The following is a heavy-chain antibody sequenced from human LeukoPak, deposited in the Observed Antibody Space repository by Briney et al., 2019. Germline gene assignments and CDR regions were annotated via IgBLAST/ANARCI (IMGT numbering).Heavy chain of an antibody. Sequence: GGSLRLSCAASGFTFSSYSMNWVRQAPGKGLEWVSSISSSSSYIYYADSVKGRLTISRDNAKNSLYLQMNSLRAEDTAVYYCARDSQVTYYYDSSGYYSYWGQGTLVTVSS. D-gene: IGHD3-22*01. CDR3: ARDSQVTYYYDSSGYYSY. CDR2: ISSSSSYI. V-gene: IGHV3-21*01. J-gene: IGHJ4*02. CDR1: GFTFSSYS.